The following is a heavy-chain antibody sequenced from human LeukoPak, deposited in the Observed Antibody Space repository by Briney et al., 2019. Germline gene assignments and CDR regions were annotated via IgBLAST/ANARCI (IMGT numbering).Heavy chain of an antibody. J-gene: IGHJ4*02. CDR2: ILYDGSNK. CDR1: GFTFSSYI. Sequence: GGSLRLSCAASGFTFSSYIMHWVRQAPGKGLEWVAVILYDGSNKYYADSVKGRFTISRDNSKNTLYLQMNSLRAEDTAVYYCAKSGDYNTFDYWGQGTLVTVSS. D-gene: IGHD4-17*01. V-gene: IGHV3-30-3*02. CDR3: AKSGDYNTFDY.